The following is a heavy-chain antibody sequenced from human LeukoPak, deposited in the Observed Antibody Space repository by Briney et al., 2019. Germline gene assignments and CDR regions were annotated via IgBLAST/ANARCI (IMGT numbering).Heavy chain of an antibody. Sequence: ASVKVSCKASGYTFTSYDINWVRQATGQGLEWMGWMNPNSGNTGYAQKFQGRVTMTRNTSISTAYMELCSLRSEDTAVYYCARGRRYSSGWYGEYWGQGTLVTVSS. V-gene: IGHV1-8*01. J-gene: IGHJ4*02. CDR2: MNPNSGNT. CDR1: GYTFTSYD. D-gene: IGHD6-19*01. CDR3: ARGRRYSSGWYGEY.